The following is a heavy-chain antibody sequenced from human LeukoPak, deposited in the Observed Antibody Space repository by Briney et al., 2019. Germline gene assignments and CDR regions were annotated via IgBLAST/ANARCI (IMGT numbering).Heavy chain of an antibody. V-gene: IGHV3-21*01. Sequence: GGSLRLSCAASGFTFSSYSMNWVRQAPGKGLEWVSSISSSSSYIYYADSVKGRFTISRDNAKNSLYLQMNSLRAEDTAVYFCTVPRIVGATPGLYYGMDVWGQGTTVTVSS. CDR1: GFTFSSYS. CDR3: TVPRIVGATPGLYYGMDV. J-gene: IGHJ6*02. D-gene: IGHD1-26*01. CDR2: ISSSSSYI.